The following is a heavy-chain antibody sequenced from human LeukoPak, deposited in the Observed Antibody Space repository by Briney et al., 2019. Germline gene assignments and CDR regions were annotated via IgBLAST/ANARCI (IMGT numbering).Heavy chain of an antibody. CDR3: ATDTYYYDSSGLCCDY. CDR2: ISGSGGST. Sequence: PGGSPRLSCAASGFTFSSYAMSWVRQAPGKGLEWVSAISGSGGSTYYADSVKGRFTISRDNSKNTLYLQMNSLRAEDTAVYYCATDTYYYDSSGLCCDYWGQGTLVTVSS. D-gene: IGHD3-22*01. V-gene: IGHV3-23*01. J-gene: IGHJ4*02. CDR1: GFTFSSYA.